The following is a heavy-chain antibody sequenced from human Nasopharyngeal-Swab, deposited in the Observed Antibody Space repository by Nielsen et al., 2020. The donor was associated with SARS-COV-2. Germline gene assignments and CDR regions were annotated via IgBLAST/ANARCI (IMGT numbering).Heavy chain of an antibody. CDR1: GGSISSRSYY. CDR3: ARDSVVWLLRDDGMDV. D-gene: IGHD3-22*01. J-gene: IGHJ6*02. V-gene: IGHV4-39*07. CDR2: IYYSGST. Sequence: GSLRLSCTVSGGSISSRSYYWGWIRQPPGKGLEWIGSIYYSGSTYYNPSLKSRVTISVDTSKNQFSLKLSSVTAADTAVYYCARDSVVWLLRDDGMDVWGQGTTVTVSS.